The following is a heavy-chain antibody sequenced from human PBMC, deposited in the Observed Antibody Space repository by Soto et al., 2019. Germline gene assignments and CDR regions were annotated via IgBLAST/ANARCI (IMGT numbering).Heavy chain of an antibody. Sequence: PGESLKISGAPSGRTFRSYWLHWVPQAPGKGLVWVSRINTDGSVAMYVDSVKGRFTISRDNSKNTLYLQMNSLRPDDTAVYYCERGTVTYYSVSWGEGTLVTV. CDR2: INTDGSVA. CDR1: GRTFRSYW. CDR3: ERGTVTYYSVS. V-gene: IGHV3-74*03. J-gene: IGHJ4*02. D-gene: IGHD4-17*01.